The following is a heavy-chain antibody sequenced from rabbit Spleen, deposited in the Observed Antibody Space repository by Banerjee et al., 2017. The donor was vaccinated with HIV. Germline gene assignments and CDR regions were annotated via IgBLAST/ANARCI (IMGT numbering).Heavy chain of an antibody. CDR3: ARDTGSSFSSYGMDL. Sequence: QSLEESGGDLVKPGASLTLTCTASGFSFSYSDYMCWVRQPPGKGPEWIACIGGGVSSITYYATWAKGRFTISKTSSTTVTLQMTSLTVADTATYFCARDTGSSFSSYGMDLWGQGTLVTVS. CDR1: GFSFSYSDY. CDR2: IGGGVSSIT. D-gene: IGHD8-1*01. J-gene: IGHJ6*01. V-gene: IGHV1S40*01.